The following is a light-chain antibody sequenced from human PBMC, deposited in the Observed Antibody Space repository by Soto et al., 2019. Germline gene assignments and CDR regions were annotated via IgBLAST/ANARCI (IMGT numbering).Light chain of an antibody. V-gene: IGLV2-14*01. Sequence: QSALTQPASVSGSPGQSITISCTGTSSDVGRYNYVSWYQQHPGKAPKLMIYDVNNRPSGVFNRFSGSKSGNTASLTISGLQAEDEADYYCSSYTSSSTRVVFGGGTKVTVL. CDR3: SSYTSSSTRVV. CDR2: DVN. J-gene: IGLJ2*01. CDR1: SSDVGRYNY.